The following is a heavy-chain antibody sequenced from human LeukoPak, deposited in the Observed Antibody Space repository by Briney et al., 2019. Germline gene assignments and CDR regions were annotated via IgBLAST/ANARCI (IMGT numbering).Heavy chain of an antibody. CDR3: AKDASGRGRSSLYYYGSGSYSYYYMDV. V-gene: IGHV3-66*02. CDR1: GFTVSNPY. D-gene: IGHD3-10*01. J-gene: IGHJ6*03. Sequence: GGSLRLSCAASGFTVSNPYMSWVRQAPGKGLAWVSIIYGGDVTYHAEPVRGRFTISRDNSKKTLYLQMNSLRAEDTAVYYCAKDASGRGRSSLYYYGSGSYSYYYMDVWGKGTTVTVSS. CDR2: IYGGDVT.